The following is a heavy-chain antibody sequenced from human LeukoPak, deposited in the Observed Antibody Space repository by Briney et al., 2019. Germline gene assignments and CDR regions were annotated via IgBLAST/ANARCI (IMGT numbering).Heavy chain of an antibody. CDR3: AKDTRSSGRDAFDI. CDR2: ISGSGGST. D-gene: IGHD3-22*01. J-gene: IGHJ3*02. Sequence: GGSLRLSCTVSGFTVSSNSMSWVRQAPGKGLEWVSAISGSGGSTYYADSVKGRFTISRDNSKNTLYLQMNSLRAEDTAVYHCAKDTRSSGRDAFDIWGQGTMVTVSS. CDR1: GFTVSSNS. V-gene: IGHV3-23*01.